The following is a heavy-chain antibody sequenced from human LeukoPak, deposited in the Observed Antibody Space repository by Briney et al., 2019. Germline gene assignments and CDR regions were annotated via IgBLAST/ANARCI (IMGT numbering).Heavy chain of an antibody. CDR1: GFTVSSNY. J-gene: IGHJ4*02. CDR3: ASPYSSGWSTSFDH. V-gene: IGHV3-53*01. Sequence: GGSLRLSCAASGFTVSSNYMSWVRQAPGKGLEWVSVIYSGGSTYYADSVKGRFTISRDNSKNTLSLQMNSLRAEDTAVYYCASPYSSGWSTSFDHWGQGTLVTVSS. D-gene: IGHD6-19*01. CDR2: IYSGGST.